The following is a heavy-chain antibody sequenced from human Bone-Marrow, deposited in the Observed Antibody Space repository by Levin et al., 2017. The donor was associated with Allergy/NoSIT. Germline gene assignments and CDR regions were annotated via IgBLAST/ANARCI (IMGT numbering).Heavy chain of an antibody. V-gene: IGHV3-73*01. CDR3: ARDSSYAVDV. CDR1: GFTFSGSA. Sequence: GESLKISCAASGFTFSGSAMNWVRQASGKGLEWVGHIRSKPNNHATTYAESVKGRFTISRDDSKNTAYLQLNSLKTEDTAVYYCARDSSYAVDVWGQGTTVTVSS. J-gene: IGHJ6*02. CDR2: IRSKPNNHAT.